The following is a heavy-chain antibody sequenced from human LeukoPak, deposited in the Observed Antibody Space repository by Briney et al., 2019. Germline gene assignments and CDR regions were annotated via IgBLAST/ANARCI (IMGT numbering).Heavy chain of an antibody. D-gene: IGHD6-19*01. CDR2: IIPILGIA. V-gene: IGHV1-69*04. CDR3: ARASSGWQNNWFDP. Sequence: SVKVSCKASGGTFSSYAISWVRQAPGQGLEWMGRIIPILGIANYAQKFQGRVTITADKSTSTAYMELSSLRSEDTAVYYCARASSGWQNNWFDPWGQGTLVTVSS. CDR1: GGTFSSYA. J-gene: IGHJ5*02.